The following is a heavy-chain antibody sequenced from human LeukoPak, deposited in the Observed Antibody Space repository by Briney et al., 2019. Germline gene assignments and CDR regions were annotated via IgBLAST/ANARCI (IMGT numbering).Heavy chain of an antibody. CDR1: GFSFSSYG. CDR3: ARWSKSSAIWYYFDY. V-gene: IGHV3-23*01. CDR2: ISGSGDIT. Sequence: GGSLRLSCAASGFSFSSYGINWVRQAPGKGLEWVSGISGSGDITYYADSVKGRFTISRDNSRNTLYLQMNSLRAEDTAVYYCARWSKSSAIWYYFDYWGQGTLVTVSS. D-gene: IGHD6-25*01. J-gene: IGHJ4*02.